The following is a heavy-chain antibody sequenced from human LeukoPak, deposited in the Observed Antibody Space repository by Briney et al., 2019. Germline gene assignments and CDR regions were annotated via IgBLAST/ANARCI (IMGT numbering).Heavy chain of an antibody. D-gene: IGHD4-11*01. CDR2: FKTNYNQV. CDR1: GFAFSSYA. J-gene: IGHJ4*02. Sequence: GGSLRLSCAASGFAFSSYAMNWVRQAPGKGLEWVSTFKTNYNQVYYAESVRGRFTISTDNSKNTAYLQMNSLRVEDTALYYCARSVPDYTRFDFWGQGALVTVSS. V-gene: IGHV3-23*05. CDR3: ARSVPDYTRFDF.